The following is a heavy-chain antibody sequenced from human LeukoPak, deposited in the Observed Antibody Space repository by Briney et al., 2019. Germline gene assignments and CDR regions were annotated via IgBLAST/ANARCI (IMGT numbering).Heavy chain of an antibody. CDR2: ISAYNGNT. Sequence: ASVKVSCKASGYTFTSYGISWVRQAPGQGLEGMVWISAYNGNTNYAQKLQGRVTMTTDTSTSTAYMELRSLRSDDTAVYYCARGMEPYYYMDVWGKGTTVTVSS. CDR1: GYTFTSYG. J-gene: IGHJ6*03. V-gene: IGHV1-18*01. D-gene: IGHD1-26*01. CDR3: ARGMEPYYYMDV.